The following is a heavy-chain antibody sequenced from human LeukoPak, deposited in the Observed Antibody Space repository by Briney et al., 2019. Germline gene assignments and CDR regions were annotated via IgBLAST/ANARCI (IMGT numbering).Heavy chain of an antibody. Sequence: GASVKVSCKASGGTFSSYAISWVRQAPGQGLEWMGGIIPIFGTANYAQKFQGRVTITADESTSTAYMELSSLRSGDTAVYYCARWGHDYSKSGGGGYYYYYMDVWGKGTTVTVSS. D-gene: IGHD4-11*01. V-gene: IGHV1-69*13. J-gene: IGHJ6*03. CDR2: IIPIFGTA. CDR1: GGTFSSYA. CDR3: ARWGHDYSKSGGGGYYYYYMDV.